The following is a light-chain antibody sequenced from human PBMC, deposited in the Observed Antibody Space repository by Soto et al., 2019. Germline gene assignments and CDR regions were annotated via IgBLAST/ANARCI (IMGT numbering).Light chain of an antibody. V-gene: IGKV1-39*01. Sequence: DIEMTQSPSSLSASVGDRVIITCRTSQSVSKYLNWYQQKPGKAPELLIYATSTLQSGVPSRFSGSGSGTDFTLTISSLQPEDFASYYCQQTDALPITFGQGTRLDIK. CDR2: ATS. CDR3: QQTDALPIT. CDR1: QSVSKY. J-gene: IGKJ5*01.